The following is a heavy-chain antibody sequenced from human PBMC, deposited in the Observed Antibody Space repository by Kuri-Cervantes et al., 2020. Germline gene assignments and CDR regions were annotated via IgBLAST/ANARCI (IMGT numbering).Heavy chain of an antibody. D-gene: IGHD4/OR15-4a*01. V-gene: IGHV3-74*01. Sequence: GGSLRLSCAASGFTFSSYWMHWVRQAPGKGLVWVSRINSDGSSTSYADSVKGRFTISRDNAKNSLYLQMNSLRAEDTAVYYCAKVLSMTMATYAFDIWGQGTMVTVSS. CDR2: INSDGSST. CDR3: AKVLSMTMATYAFDI. CDR1: GFTFSSYW. J-gene: IGHJ3*02.